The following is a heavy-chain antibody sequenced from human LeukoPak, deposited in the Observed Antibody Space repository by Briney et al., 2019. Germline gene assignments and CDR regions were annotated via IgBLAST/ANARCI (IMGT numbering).Heavy chain of an antibody. J-gene: IGHJ4*02. V-gene: IGHV4-31*03. CDR3: ARFGAATRIGGSGLFDY. D-gene: IGHD2-15*01. Sequence: PSQTLCLTCTVSGGSLSSGGYSWSWIRQHPGKGLEWIGYISFSWTAYYNPSLRSRVAISADTSKNQFSLRLSSVTAADTAVYYCARFGAATRIGGSGLFDYWGQGTLVTVSS. CDR2: ISFSWTA. CDR1: GGSLSSGGYS.